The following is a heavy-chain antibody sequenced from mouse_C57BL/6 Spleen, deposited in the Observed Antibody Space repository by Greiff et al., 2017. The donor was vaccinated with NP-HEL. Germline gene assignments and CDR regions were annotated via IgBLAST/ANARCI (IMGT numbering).Heavy chain of an antibody. CDR2: IYPGDGDT. D-gene: IGHD2-3*01. V-gene: IGHV1-80*01. Sequence: VQLQQSGAELVKPGASVKISCKASGYAFSSYWMNWVKQRPGKGLEWIGQIYPGDGDTNYNGKFKGKATLTADKSSSTAYMQLSSLTSEDSAVYFCARSPDGSHYYFDYWGQGTTLTVSS. J-gene: IGHJ2*01. CDR1: GYAFSSYW. CDR3: ARSPDGSHYYFDY.